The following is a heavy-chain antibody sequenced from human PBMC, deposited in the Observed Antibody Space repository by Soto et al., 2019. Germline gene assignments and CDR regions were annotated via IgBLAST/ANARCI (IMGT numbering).Heavy chain of an antibody. CDR3: AREGRYSSDWDDALDI. V-gene: IGHV4-34*01. CDR1: GGAVCGYY. Sequence: SETPSLSGAVCGGAVCGYYWSGIRQPPGKGLEWIGEINHSGSTNYNPSLKSRVTISVDTSKNQFSLQLNSVTPEDTAVYYCAREGRYSSDWDDALDIWGQGTIVTVSS. J-gene: IGHJ3*02. D-gene: IGHD6-19*01. CDR2: INHSGST.